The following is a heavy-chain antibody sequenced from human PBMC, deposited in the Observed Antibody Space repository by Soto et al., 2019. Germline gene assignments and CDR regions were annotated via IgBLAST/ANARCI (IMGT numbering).Heavy chain of an antibody. Sequence: EVQLVESGGGLVQPGGSLRLSCAASGSIVSSIYMTWVRQAPGKGLEWVSTISDGGHTYYADSVKGRFTISRDSSKNTVHLEKKTLRAEDTAVYHCDRDTLGGAYDFCHGGKGTLVTVSS. V-gene: IGHV3-66*01. CDR1: GSIVSSIY. D-gene: IGHD3-3*01. CDR3: DRDTLGGAYDFCH. CDR2: ISDGGHT. J-gene: IGHJ4*02.